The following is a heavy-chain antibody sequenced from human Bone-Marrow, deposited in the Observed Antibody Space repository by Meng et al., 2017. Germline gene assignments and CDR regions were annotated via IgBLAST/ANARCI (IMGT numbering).Heavy chain of an antibody. V-gene: IGHV4-59*01. J-gene: IGHJ4*02. D-gene: IGHD5-18*01. CDR3: ARDSRGNTYGYFDD. CDR2: IFHSGSTNYNPAL. Sequence: SETLSLTCTVSGASISSYYWSWMRQPPGKGLEWIGYIFHSGSTNYNPALNYNPSLKSRVTISLDTSKNLISLKLTSVTAADTAVYYCARDSRGNTYGYFDDWGQGTLVTVSS. CDR1: GASISSYY.